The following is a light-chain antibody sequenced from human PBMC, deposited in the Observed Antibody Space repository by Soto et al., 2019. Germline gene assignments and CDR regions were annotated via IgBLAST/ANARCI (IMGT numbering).Light chain of an antibody. CDR1: NIGTKS. J-gene: IGLJ2*01. CDR2: DDN. CDR3: QVWDTDSDHVV. V-gene: IGLV3-21*02. Sequence: SYELTQPPSVSVAPGLTASITCGGTNIGTKSVHWYQQKPGRAPVLVVFDDNDRPSGIPDRFSGSNSGNTATLTVSRVEAGDEADYFCQVWDTDSDHVVFGGGTKLTVL.